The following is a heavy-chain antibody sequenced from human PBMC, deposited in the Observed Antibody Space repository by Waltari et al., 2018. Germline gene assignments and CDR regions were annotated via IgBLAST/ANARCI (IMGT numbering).Heavy chain of an antibody. CDR2: FGPERRDT. J-gene: IGHJ4*02. V-gene: IGHV1-24*01. CDR1: GYSLTELS. Sequence: VQLIQSGAEVKKPGASVRLSCKVSGYSLTELSIHWVRQPPGKGLEWMGGFGPERRDTTEDKRLQGRGTRTEETVTDTAEMELRSLTSDDTAVFYCATDWGYCSDDSCYVGERGDYWGQGTLVTVSS. D-gene: IGHD2-15*01. CDR3: ATDWGYCSDDSCYVGERGDY.